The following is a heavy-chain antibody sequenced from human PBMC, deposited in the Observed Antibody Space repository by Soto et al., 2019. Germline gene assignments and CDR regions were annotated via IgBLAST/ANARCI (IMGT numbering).Heavy chain of an antibody. D-gene: IGHD4-17*01. CDR3: AKDRISRAVTTSFWGY. CDR1: GFTFSSYA. J-gene: IGHJ4*02. V-gene: IGHV3-23*01. Sequence: GGSLRLSCAASGFTFSSYAMSWVRQAPGKGLEWVSAISGSGGSTYYADSVKGRFTISRDNSKNTLYLQMNSLRAEDTAIYYCAKDRISRAVTTSFWGYWGQGTLVTVSS. CDR2: ISGSGGST.